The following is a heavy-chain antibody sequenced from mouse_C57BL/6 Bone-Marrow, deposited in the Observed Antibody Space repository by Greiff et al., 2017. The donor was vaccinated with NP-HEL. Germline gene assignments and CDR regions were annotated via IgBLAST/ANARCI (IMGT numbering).Heavy chain of an antibody. CDR2: IDPSDSET. J-gene: IGHJ4*01. Sequence: VQLQQPGAELVRPGSSVKLSCKASGYTFTSYWMHWVKQRPIQGLEWIGNIDPSDSETHYNQKFKDKATLTVDKSSSTAYMQRSSLTSEDSAVYYCATTVVATRAMDDWGQGTSVTVSS. D-gene: IGHD1-1*01. CDR1: GYTFTSYW. CDR3: ATTVVATRAMDD. V-gene: IGHV1-52*01.